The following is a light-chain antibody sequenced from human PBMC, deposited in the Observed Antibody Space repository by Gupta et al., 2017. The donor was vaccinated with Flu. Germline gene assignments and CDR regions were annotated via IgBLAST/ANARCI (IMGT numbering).Light chain of an antibody. CDR1: QSVLHSSHNKSC. J-gene: IGKJ1*01. V-gene: IGKV4-1*01. CDR3: QQHYSAPLLT. Sequence: PADVPTINGKSVQSVLHSSHNKSCLAGYQQKQRQPAKMLIYWASTREPGVPDRFSSSGSWTDFTLTISSRLAEDAAVHYCQQHYSAPLLTFGPGTKVEVK. CDR2: WAS.